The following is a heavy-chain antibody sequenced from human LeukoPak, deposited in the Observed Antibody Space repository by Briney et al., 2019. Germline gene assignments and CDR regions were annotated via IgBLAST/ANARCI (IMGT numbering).Heavy chain of an antibody. CDR1: GFTFSSIS. J-gene: IGHJ4*02. V-gene: IGHV3-21*06. D-gene: IGHD3-10*01. CDR2: ISPDGETT. Sequence: GGSLRLSCEASGFTFSSISMNWVRQAPGKGLEWVSSISPDGETTYHADSVKGRFTTSRDNAKSSLYLQMNSLRAEDTALYYCTRDLPVPSLVRGIIIYGLIDSRGQGTLVTVSS. CDR3: TRDLPVPSLVRGIIIYGLIDS.